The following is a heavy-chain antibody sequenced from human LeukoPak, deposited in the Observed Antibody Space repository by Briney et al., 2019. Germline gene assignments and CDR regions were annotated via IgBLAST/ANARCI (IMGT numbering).Heavy chain of an antibody. V-gene: IGHV3-23*01. CDR2: ISDSGDNT. Sequence: GGSLRLSCAASGFTFSSYAMTWVRQAPGKGLEWVSGISDSGDNTYYADSVKGRFTISRDNSKNTLYLQMNSLRAEDTAVYYCAKCISSSYCFDSWGQGTLVTVSS. J-gene: IGHJ4*02. CDR3: AKCISSSYCFDS. CDR1: GFTFSSYA. D-gene: IGHD2-2*01.